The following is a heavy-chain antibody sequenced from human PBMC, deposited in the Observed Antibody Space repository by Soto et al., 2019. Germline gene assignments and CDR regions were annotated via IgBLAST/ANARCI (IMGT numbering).Heavy chain of an antibody. V-gene: IGHV4-59*01. CDR3: ARAWIPSTPVRFDY. D-gene: IGHD5-18*01. Sequence: PSETLSLTCTVSGGSISSYFWSWIRQPPGKGLEWIGYIYYSGSTNYNPSLKSRVTISVDTSKNQFSLKLSSVTAADTAVYYCARAWIPSTPVRFDYWGQGTLVTVSS. J-gene: IGHJ4*02. CDR2: IYYSGST. CDR1: GGSISSYF.